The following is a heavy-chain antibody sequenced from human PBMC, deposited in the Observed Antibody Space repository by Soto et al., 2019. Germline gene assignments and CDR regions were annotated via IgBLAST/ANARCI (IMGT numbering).Heavy chain of an antibody. CDR2: IYYSGST. D-gene: IGHD3-22*01. Sequence: SETLSLTCTVSGGSISSYYWSWIRQPPRAGLEWIGYIYYSGSTNYNPSLKSRVTISVDTSKNQFSLKLSSVTAADTAVYYCARRGIPTYYYDSSGHYFDYWGQGTLVTVS. CDR1: GGSISSYY. J-gene: IGHJ4*02. CDR3: ARRGIPTYYYDSSGHYFDY. V-gene: IGHV4-59*08.